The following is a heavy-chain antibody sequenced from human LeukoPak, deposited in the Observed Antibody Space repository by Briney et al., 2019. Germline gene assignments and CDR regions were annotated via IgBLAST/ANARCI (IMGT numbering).Heavy chain of an antibody. CDR3: AGDRNGYFDY. Sequence: SQTLSLTCTVSGGSISSGGYYWSWIRQHPGKGLEWIGYIYYSGSTYYNPSLKSRVTISVDTSKNQFSLKLSSVTAADTAVYYCAGDRNGYFDYWGQGTLVTVSS. J-gene: IGHJ4*02. D-gene: IGHD1-1*01. CDR1: GGSISSGGYY. CDR2: IYYSGST. V-gene: IGHV4-31*03.